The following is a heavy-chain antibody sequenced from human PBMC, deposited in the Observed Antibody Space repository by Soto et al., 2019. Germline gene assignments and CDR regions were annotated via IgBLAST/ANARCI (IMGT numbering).Heavy chain of an antibody. CDR1: GYTFTGYY. CDR3: ARVVTAIWDYYYYYGRDV. Sequence: ASVKVSCKASGYTFTGYYMHWVRQAPGQGLEWMGWINPNIGGTNYAQKFQGRVTMTRDTSISTAYMELSRLRSDDTAVYYCARVVTAIWDYYYYYGRDVWGNGKPVAVSS. CDR2: INPNIGGT. V-gene: IGHV1-2*02. D-gene: IGHD2-21*02. J-gene: IGHJ6*04.